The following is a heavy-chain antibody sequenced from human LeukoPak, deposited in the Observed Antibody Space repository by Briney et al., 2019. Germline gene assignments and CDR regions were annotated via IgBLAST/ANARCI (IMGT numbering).Heavy chain of an antibody. V-gene: IGHV4-34*01. D-gene: IGHD2-21*02. Sequence: PSETLSLTCAVYGGSFSGYYWSWIRQPPGKGLEWIGEINHSGSTNYNPSLKSRVTISVDTSKNQFSLKLSSVTAADTAVYYCARGPYCGGDCYSSLAGYYGMDVWGQGTTVTVSS. CDR2: INHSGST. CDR3: ARGPYCGGDCYSSLAGYYGMDV. J-gene: IGHJ6*02. CDR1: GGSFSGYY.